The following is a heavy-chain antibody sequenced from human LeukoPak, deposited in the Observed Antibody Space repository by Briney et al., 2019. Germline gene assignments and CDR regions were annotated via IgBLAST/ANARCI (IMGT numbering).Heavy chain of an antibody. CDR2: ISSNEYDT. J-gene: IGHJ4*02. CDR1: GFTFGAYF. CDR3: ARVYCSSTSCYAGQGFDY. V-gene: IGHV3-64*04. D-gene: IGHD2-2*01. Sequence: GGSLRLSCSASGFTFGAYFMHWVRQAPGKGLQYVSSISSNEYDTYYADSVKGRFTISRDNSKNTLFLQMNSLRAEDTAVYYCARVYCSSTSCYAGQGFDYWGQGTLVTVSS.